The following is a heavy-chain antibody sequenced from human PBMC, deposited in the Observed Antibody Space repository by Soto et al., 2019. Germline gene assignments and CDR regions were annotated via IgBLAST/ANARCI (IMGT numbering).Heavy chain of an antibody. CDR2: IYYSGST. V-gene: IGHV4-59*01. Sequence: PSETHSLTSTVSGGYIISYYWSWIRQPTGKGLEWIGYIYYSGSTNYNPSLKSRVTISVDTSKNQFSLKLSSVTAADTAVYYCAREGGCSGGSCYGNWFDPWGQGTLVTVSS. D-gene: IGHD2-15*01. CDR1: GGYIISYY. CDR3: AREGGCSGGSCYGNWFDP. J-gene: IGHJ5*02.